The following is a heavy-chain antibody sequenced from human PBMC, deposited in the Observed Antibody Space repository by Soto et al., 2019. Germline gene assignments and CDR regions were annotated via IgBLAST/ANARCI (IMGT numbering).Heavy chain of an antibody. CDR1: GGTFSSYA. Sequence: QVQLVQSGAEVKKPGSSVKVSCKASGGTFSSYAISWVRQAPGQGLEWMGGIIPIFGTANYAQKFQGRVTITADESTSTAYMALSSLRSEDTAVYYCASRTGTTDYYYYYGKAVWGQGTTVTVSS. CDR2: IIPIFGTA. CDR3: ASRTGTTDYYYYYGKAV. V-gene: IGHV1-69*01. D-gene: IGHD1-7*01. J-gene: IGHJ6*02.